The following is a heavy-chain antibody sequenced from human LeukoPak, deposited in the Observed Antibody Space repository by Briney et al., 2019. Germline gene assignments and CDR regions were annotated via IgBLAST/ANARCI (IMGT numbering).Heavy chain of an antibody. CDR2: ISSSGSTI. V-gene: IGHV3-48*03. CDR3: ARAEWNYYYYGMDV. Sequence: GGSLRLSCAASGFTFSSHEMNWVRQAPGKGLEWVSYISSSGSTIYYADSVKGRFTISRDNAKNSLYLQMNSLRAEDTAVYYCARAEWNYYYYGMDVWGQGTTVTVSS. CDR1: GFTFSSHE. J-gene: IGHJ6*02. D-gene: IGHD2-8*01.